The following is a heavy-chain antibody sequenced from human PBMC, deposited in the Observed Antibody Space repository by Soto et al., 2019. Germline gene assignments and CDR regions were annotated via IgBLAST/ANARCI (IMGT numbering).Heavy chain of an antibody. CDR1: GGSISSGGYY. J-gene: IGHJ4*02. V-gene: IGHV4-61*08. D-gene: IGHD3-16*01. Sequence: SETLSLTCTVSGGSISSGGYYWSWIRQHPGKGLEWIGYTYYSGSTNYNPSLKSPVTISVDTSKNQFSLKLSSVTAADTAVYYCARRYGGNFDYWGQGTLVTVSS. CDR3: ARRYGGNFDY. CDR2: TYYSGST.